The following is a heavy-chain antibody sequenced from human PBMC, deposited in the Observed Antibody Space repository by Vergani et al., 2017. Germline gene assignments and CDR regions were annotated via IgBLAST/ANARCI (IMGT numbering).Heavy chain of an antibody. Sequence: QVQLQESGPGLVKPPGTLSLTCAVSGGSISSSNWWSWVRQPPGKGLEWIGEIYYSGSTNYKPSLKSRVTISVDKSKNQFSLKLSSVTAADTAVYYCAGLGLLWFGELLANYYGMDVWGQGTTVTVSS. V-gene: IGHV4-4*03. J-gene: IGHJ6*02. CDR3: AGLGLLWFGELLANYYGMDV. CDR2: IYYSGST. CDR1: GGSISSSNW. D-gene: IGHD3-10*01.